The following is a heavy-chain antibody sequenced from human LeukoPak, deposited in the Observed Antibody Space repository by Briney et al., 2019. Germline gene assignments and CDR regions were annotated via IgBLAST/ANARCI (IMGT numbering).Heavy chain of an antibody. Sequence: ASVKVSCKASGYTFTSYDINWVRQATGQGLEWMGWMNPNSGNTGYAQKFQGRVTMTRNTSISTAYMELSSLRSDDTAVYYCARAPPGMAVGPGDYWGQGTLVTVSS. D-gene: IGHD6-19*01. CDR1: GYTFTSYD. V-gene: IGHV1-8*01. J-gene: IGHJ4*02. CDR2: MNPNSGNT. CDR3: ARAPPGMAVGPGDY.